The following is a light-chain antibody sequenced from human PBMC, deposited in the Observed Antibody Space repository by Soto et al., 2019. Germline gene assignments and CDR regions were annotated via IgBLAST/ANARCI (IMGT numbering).Light chain of an antibody. Sequence: QSVLTQPPSASGSPGQSVTISCTGTSSDVGGYNYVSWYQQHPGKAPQLVIYGVNNRASGVPDRFSGSKSGNTASLTVSGLQAEDEADYYCSSYAGSNILYVFGTGTKVTVL. CDR1: SSDVGGYNY. V-gene: IGLV2-8*01. CDR3: SSYAGSNILYV. CDR2: GVN. J-gene: IGLJ1*01.